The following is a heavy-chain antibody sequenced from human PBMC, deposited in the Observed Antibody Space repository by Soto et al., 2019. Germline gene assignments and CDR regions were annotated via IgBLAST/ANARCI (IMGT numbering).Heavy chain of an antibody. Sequence: ASVKVSCKASGYTFTGYYMHWVRQAPGQGLEWMGWINPNSGGTNYAQKFQGWVTMTRDTSISTAYMELSRLRSGDTAVYYCAREYMIGSGEPMDVWGQGTTVTVSS. J-gene: IGHJ6*02. CDR3: AREYMIGSGEPMDV. CDR2: INPNSGGT. V-gene: IGHV1-2*04. CDR1: GYTFTGYY. D-gene: IGHD3-22*01.